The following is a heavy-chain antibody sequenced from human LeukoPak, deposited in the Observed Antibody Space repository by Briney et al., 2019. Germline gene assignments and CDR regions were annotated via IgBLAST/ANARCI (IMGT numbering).Heavy chain of an antibody. J-gene: IGHJ4*02. V-gene: IGHV3-7*01. CDR1: GFTFSSYW. Sequence: PGGSLRLSCAASGFTFSSYWMTWVRQAPGGWLEWVANIKQDGSEKYYVDSAKGRFTISRDNGKKSLYLQMNSLRVEDTAVYYCARGRGNSSSWYWDYWGQGTLVTVSS. D-gene: IGHD6-13*01. CDR3: ARGRGNSSSWYWDY. CDR2: IKQDGSEK.